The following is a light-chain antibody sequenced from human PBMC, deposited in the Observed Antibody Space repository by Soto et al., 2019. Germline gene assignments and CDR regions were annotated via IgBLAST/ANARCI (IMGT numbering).Light chain of an antibody. CDR1: QSVSSSF. V-gene: IGKV3-20*01. Sequence: EIVLTLSPGTLSLSPGERATLSCRASQSVSSSFLAWYQQKPGQAPRLLIYGASSRATGIPDRFSGSGSGTDFTLTISGLEPEDFAVYYCQQYGSSPWTFGQGTKVEIK. CDR2: GAS. J-gene: IGKJ1*01. CDR3: QQYGSSPWT.